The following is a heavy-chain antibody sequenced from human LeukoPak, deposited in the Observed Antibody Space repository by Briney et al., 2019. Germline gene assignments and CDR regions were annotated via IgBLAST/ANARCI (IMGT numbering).Heavy chain of an antibody. J-gene: IGHJ5*02. D-gene: IGHD3-10*01. CDR1: GFTFDDYA. Sequence: GRSLRLSCAASGFTFDDYAMHWVRQAPGKGLEWVSGISWNSGSIGYADSVKGRLTISRDNDKNSLYLQMNSLRAEDTALYYCAKGLSMVRGVNNWFDPWGQGTLVTVSS. V-gene: IGHV3-9*01. CDR3: AKGLSMVRGVNNWFDP. CDR2: ISWNSGSI.